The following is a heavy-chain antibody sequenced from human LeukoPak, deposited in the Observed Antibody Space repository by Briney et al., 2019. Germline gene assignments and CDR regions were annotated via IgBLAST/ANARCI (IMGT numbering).Heavy chain of an antibody. CDR1: GGSISSYY. CDR3: ARAYTEWELPKGNYFDY. CDR2: IYYSGST. Sequence: SETLSLTCTVSGGSISSYYWSWIRQPPGKGLEWIGYIYYSGSTNYNPSLKSRVTISVDTSKNQFSLKLSSVTAADTAVYYCARAYTEWELPKGNYFDYWGQGTLVTVSS. J-gene: IGHJ4*02. D-gene: IGHD1-26*01. V-gene: IGHV4-59*01.